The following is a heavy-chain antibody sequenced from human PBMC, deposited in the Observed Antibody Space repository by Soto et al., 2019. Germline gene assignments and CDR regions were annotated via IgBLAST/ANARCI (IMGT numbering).Heavy chain of an antibody. J-gene: IGHJ6*02. CDR2: ISSSSSTT. V-gene: IGHV3-48*02. D-gene: IGHD2-2*01. CDR3: ARGPAANYYYYGMDV. Sequence: EVQLVESGGGLVQPGGSLRLSCAASGFTFSSYSMNWVRQAPGKGLEWVSYISSSSSTTYYADSVKGRFTISRDNAKNSLYLQMNSLRDEDTAVYYCARGPAANYYYYGMDVWGQGTTVTVSS. CDR1: GFTFSSYS.